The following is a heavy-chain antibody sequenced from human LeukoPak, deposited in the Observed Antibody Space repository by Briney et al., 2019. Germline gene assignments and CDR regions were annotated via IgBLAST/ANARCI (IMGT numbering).Heavy chain of an antibody. Sequence: SETLSLPCTVSGGSIIPYYWSWIRQPPGKGLGWIAYIYYKGTSSYNPSLKSRVTIAVDASKNQFSLRLSSVTAADTAVYFCARTTGEGSLDCWGQGTLVTVSS. CDR3: ARTTGEGSLDC. V-gene: IGHV4-59*08. J-gene: IGHJ4*02. CDR1: GGSIIPYY. CDR2: IYYKGTS. D-gene: IGHD7-27*01.